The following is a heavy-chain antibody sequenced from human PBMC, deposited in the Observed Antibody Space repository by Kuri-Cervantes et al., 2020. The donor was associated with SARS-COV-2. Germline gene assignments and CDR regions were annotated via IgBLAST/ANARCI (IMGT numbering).Heavy chain of an antibody. Sequence: GASMKISCAAAEFTFSSYALSWVRQPPGKGLEWGSAISVSGGTTYYADSVNGRFTISRDNSKNTLYLQMNSLRAEDTALYYWAKDHGELLWFGELFGMIGWFDPWGQGTMVTVSS. V-gene: IGHV3-23*01. CDR1: EFTFSSYA. CDR2: ISVSGGTT. D-gene: IGHD3-10*01. J-gene: IGHJ5*02. CDR3: AKDHGELLWFGELFGMIGWFDP.